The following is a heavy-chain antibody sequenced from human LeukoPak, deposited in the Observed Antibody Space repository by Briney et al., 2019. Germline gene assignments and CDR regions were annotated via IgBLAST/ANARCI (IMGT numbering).Heavy chain of an antibody. CDR3: ARGDSSGVADYYYYGMDV. J-gene: IGHJ6*02. Sequence: ASVTVSCKASGYTVTSYYMHWVRQAPGQGLEWMGILNPSGGSTSYAQKFQGRVTMTRDTSTSTVYMELSSLRSEDTAVYYCARGDSSGVADYYYYGMDVWGQGTTVTVSS. CDR1: GYTVTSYY. V-gene: IGHV1-46*01. CDR2: LNPSGGST. D-gene: IGHD6-19*01.